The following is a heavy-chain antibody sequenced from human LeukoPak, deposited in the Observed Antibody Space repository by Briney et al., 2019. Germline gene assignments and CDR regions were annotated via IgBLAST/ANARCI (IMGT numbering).Heavy chain of an antibody. CDR1: GYTFISYY. J-gene: IGHJ6*04. CDR2: ISAYNGNT. D-gene: IGHD2-21*02. Sequence: GASVTVSCKASGYTFISYYMHWVRQAPGQGLEWMGWISAYNGNTNYAQKLQGRVTMTTDTSTSTAYMELRSLRSDDTAVYYCARGGDLYGMDVWGKGTTVTVSS. V-gene: IGHV1-18*04. CDR3: ARGGDLYGMDV.